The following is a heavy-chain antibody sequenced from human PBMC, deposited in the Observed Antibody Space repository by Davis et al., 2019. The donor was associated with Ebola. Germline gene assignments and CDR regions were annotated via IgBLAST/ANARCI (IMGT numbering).Heavy chain of an antibody. J-gene: IGHJ6*02. CDR3: AKSRRLYFYYGIDV. Sequence: GESLKISCAASGLTFSSYWMTWVRQVPGKGLEWVSAISHNGNSTYYSDSVKGRFSISRDNSKNILSLQMNSLRAEDRAVYYCAKSRRLYFYYGIDVWGQGTTVTVSS. CDR2: ISHNGNST. V-gene: IGHV3-23*01. CDR1: GLTFSSYW.